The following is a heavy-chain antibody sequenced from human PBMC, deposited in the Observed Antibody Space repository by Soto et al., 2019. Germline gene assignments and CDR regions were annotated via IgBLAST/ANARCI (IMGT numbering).Heavy chain of an antibody. D-gene: IGHD3-22*01. CDR3: TRLISAAQDY. CDR1: GFVFKDSS. V-gene: IGHV3-73*01. J-gene: IGHJ4*02. CDR2: IRDRAYNYAT. Sequence: EVLLVESGGGLVQPGGSLKLSCAASGFVFKDSSIHWVRQASGQGLEWFGRIRDRAYNYATSYAASVKGRFTISRDDSSNTAFLQMNSLKTEDTAIYYCTRLISAAQDYWGQGTRVTVSS.